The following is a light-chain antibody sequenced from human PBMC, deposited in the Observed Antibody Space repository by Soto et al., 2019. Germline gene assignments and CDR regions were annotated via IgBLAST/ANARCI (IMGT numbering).Light chain of an antibody. V-gene: IGKV1-39*01. J-gene: IGKJ2*01. Sequence: DIQMTQSPSSLSASVGDRVTITCRASQSISSYLNWYQQKPGKAPKLLIYAASSLQSGVPSRFSGNGSGTDFALTISTLQPEFLATYYSQKSYTTPTFGQGTKLEIE. CDR3: QKSYTTPT. CDR1: QSISSY. CDR2: AAS.